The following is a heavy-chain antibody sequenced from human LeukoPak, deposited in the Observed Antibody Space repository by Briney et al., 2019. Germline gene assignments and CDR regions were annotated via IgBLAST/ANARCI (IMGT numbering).Heavy chain of an antibody. CDR2: IYTSGNT. CDR1: GGSISSYY. V-gene: IGHV4-4*07. Sequence: NSSETLSLTCTVSGGSISSYYWSWIRQPAGKGLEWIGRIYTSGNTNYNPSLKSRVTMSVDTSKNQFSLKLSSVTAADTAVYYCARVSGGLAYSSGWYYFDYWGQGTLVTVSS. CDR3: ARVSGGLAYSSGWYYFDY. D-gene: IGHD6-19*01. J-gene: IGHJ4*02.